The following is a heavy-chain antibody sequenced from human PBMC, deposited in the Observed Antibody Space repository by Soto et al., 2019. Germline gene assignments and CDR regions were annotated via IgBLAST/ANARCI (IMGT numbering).Heavy chain of an antibody. Sequence: QVYLQESGPGLVKPSETLSLTCTVSGGSISGYYWSWIRQPPGKGPEWIGYIYHSGSPNYNPSLRSRVRISDDTSTNQPSLMLTSAPAADTAVFICARTCGGVYAFNVRGPGTVVTVSS. J-gene: IGHJ3*01. CDR1: GGSISGYY. D-gene: IGHD2-21*01. CDR2: IYHSGSP. CDR3: ARTCGGVYAFNV. V-gene: IGHV4-59*01.